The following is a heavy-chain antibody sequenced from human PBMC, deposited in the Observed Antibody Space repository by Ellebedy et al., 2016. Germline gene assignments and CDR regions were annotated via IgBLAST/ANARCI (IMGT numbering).Heavy chain of an antibody. CDR3: VHAPPHYDVLTGYAITSFDN. Sequence: SGPTLVKPTQTLTLTCTFSGFSLSTHGVGVGWIRQPPGKALEWLALIYWDDDQRYRPSLRSRLTITKDPPRNQAVLMMTNMDPADTATYYCVHAPPHYDVLTGYAITSFDNWGHGTLVTVSS. J-gene: IGHJ4*01. CDR2: IYWDDDQ. CDR1: GFSLSTHGVG. D-gene: IGHD3-9*01. V-gene: IGHV2-5*02.